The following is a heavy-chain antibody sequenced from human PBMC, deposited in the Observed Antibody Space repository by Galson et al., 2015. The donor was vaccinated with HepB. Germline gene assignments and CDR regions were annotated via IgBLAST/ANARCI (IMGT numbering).Heavy chain of an antibody. CDR1: GFTFSDYY. CDR3: ARVRSVAGTIGFDN. V-gene: IGHV3-11*06. Sequence: SLRLSCAASGFTFSDYYMSWIRQTPGKGLEWLSYISSSFSGSSTNYADSVLGRFTISRDNAKNSLFLQLNSLRAEDTAVYCCARVRSVAGTIGFDNWGQGTLVTVSS. J-gene: IGHJ4*02. CDR2: ISSSFSGSST. D-gene: IGHD6-19*01.